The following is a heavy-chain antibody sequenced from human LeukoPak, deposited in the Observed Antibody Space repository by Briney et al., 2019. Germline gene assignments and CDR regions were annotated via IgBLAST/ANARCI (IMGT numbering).Heavy chain of an antibody. CDR1: GFTFSSYW. D-gene: IGHD5-18*01. CDR3: ARRGYSYGYEYYFDY. J-gene: IGHJ4*02. Sequence: PGGSLRLSCAASGFTFSSYWMSWVRQAPGKGPEWVANIKQDGSEKYYVDSVKGRFTISRDNAKNSLYLQMNSLRAEDTAVYYCARRGYSYGYEYYFDYWGQGTLVTVSS. CDR2: IKQDGSEK. V-gene: IGHV3-7*01.